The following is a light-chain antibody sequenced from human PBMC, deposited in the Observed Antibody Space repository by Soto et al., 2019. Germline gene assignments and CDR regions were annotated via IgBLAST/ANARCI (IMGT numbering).Light chain of an antibody. Sequence: DIHMTQSASTVSVSLGDRVTITFRASQTISSWLAWYQQKPGKAPKLLIYKASTLKSGVPSRFSGSGSGTEFTLTISSLQPDDFATYYCQHYNSYSEAFGQGTKVDIK. J-gene: IGKJ1*01. CDR1: QTISSW. V-gene: IGKV1-5*03. CDR3: QHYNSYSEA. CDR2: KAS.